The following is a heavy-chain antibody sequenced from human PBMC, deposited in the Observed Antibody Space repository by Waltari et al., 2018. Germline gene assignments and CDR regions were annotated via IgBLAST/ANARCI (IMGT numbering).Heavy chain of an antibody. V-gene: IGHV4-34*01. CDR2: INHRGST. CDR3: ARGMTSSWYSYFDY. D-gene: IGHD6-13*01. J-gene: IGHJ4*02. CDR1: GGSFSGYY. Sequence: QVQLQQWGAGLLKPSETLSLTCAVYGGSFSGYYWRWIRQPPGKGLEWIGEINHRGSTNDNPCLRGRVIITEDTSKNQFSLKLSSVTAADTAVYYCARGMTSSWYSYFDYWGQGTLVTVSS.